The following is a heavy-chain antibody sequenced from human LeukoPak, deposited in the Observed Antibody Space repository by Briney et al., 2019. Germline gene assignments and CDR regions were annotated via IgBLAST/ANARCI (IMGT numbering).Heavy chain of an antibody. CDR1: GGSISSGGYY. D-gene: IGHD2-2*01. CDR2: ISHSVST. CDR3: AREDVVVVPVPLIGDRYGRRMSY. J-gene: IGHJ4*02. V-gene: IGHV4-30-2*01. Sequence: SETLSLTCTVSGGSISSGGYYWSWIRQPPGKGLEWIGYISHSVSTDYNPSLKSRVIISVDRSKNQFSLNLSSVTAADTAIYYCAREDVVVVPVPLIGDRYGRRMSYWGQGTLVTVSS.